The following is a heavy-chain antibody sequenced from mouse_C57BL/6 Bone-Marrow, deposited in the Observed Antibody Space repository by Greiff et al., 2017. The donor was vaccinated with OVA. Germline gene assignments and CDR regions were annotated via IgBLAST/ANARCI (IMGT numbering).Heavy chain of an antibody. CDR2: IYPGGGYT. CDR3: ARGDWYFDV. CDR1: GYTFTNYW. V-gene: IGHV1-63*01. J-gene: IGHJ1*03. Sequence: QVQLKQSGAGLVRPGTSVKMSCKASGYTFTNYWIGWAKQRPGHGLEWIGDIYPGGGYTNYNEKFKGKATLTADKSSSTAYMQFSSLTSEDSAIYYCARGDWYFDVWGTGTTVTVSS.